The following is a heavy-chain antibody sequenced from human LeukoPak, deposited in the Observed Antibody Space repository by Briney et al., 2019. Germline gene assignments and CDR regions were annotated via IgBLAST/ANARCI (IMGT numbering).Heavy chain of an antibody. CDR3: AKDLGGSGSYPPYYFDY. D-gene: IGHD3-10*01. V-gene: IGHV3-23*01. J-gene: IGHJ4*02. Sequence: GGSLRLSCIASGFTLSSYEMSWIRQAPGKGLEWVSSVDYSGGDTHYADSVMGRFTISGDNSKNTLYLQMNSLRAEDTAVYYCAKDLGGSGSYPPYYFDYWGQGTLVTVSS. CDR1: GFTLSSYE. CDR2: VDYSGGDT.